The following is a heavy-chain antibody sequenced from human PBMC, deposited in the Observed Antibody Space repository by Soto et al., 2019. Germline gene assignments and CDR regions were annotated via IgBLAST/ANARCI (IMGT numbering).Heavy chain of an antibody. CDR3: ARWWELLHYFDY. V-gene: IGHV3-48*01. CDR2: ISSRSSTI. Sequence: HPGGSLRLSCAASGFTFSSYSMNWFRQAPGKGLEWVSYISSRSSTIYYADSVKGRFTISRDNAKNSLYLQMNSLRAEDTAVYYCARWWELLHYFDYWGQGTLVTVSS. CDR1: GFTFSSYS. D-gene: IGHD1-26*01. J-gene: IGHJ4*02.